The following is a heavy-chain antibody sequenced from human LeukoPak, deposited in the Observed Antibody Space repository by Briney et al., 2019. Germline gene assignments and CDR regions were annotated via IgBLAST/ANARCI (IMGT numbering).Heavy chain of an antibody. Sequence: GASVTVSCKASVYTFTSYDINWVRQATGQGREGMGWMNPNSGNTGYAQKFQGRVTMTRNTSISTAYMELSSLRSEDTAVYYCARGPITVVVTATNYYYMDVWGKGTTVTVSS. D-gene: IGHD2-21*02. CDR1: VYTFTSYD. J-gene: IGHJ6*03. CDR3: ARGPITVVVTATNYYYMDV. CDR2: MNPNSGNT. V-gene: IGHV1-8*01.